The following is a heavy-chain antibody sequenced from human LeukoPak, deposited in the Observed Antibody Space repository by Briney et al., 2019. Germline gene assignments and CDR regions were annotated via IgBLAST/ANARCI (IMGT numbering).Heavy chain of an antibody. CDR2: ISGSGGST. CDR1: GFTFSSYA. CDR3: AIDSGSFWNYFDY. D-gene: IGHD1-26*01. Sequence: GGSLRLSCAASGFTFSSYAMSWVRQAPGKGLEWVSAISGSGGSTYYADSVKGRFTISRDNSKNTLYLQMNSLRAEDTAVYYCAIDSGSFWNYFDYWGQGTLVTVSS. J-gene: IGHJ4*02. V-gene: IGHV3-23*01.